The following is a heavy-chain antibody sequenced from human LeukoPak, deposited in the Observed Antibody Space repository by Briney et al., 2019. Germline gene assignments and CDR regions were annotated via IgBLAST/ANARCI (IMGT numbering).Heavy chain of an antibody. CDR3: ARDSLYSSTWSPRAFDI. Sequence: GRSLRLSCAASGFTFSSYGMHWVRQAPGKGLEWVAVISYDGSNKYYADSVKGRFTISRDNSKNTLYLQMNSLRAEDTAVYYCARDSLYSSTWSPRAFDIWGQGTMVTVSS. CDR1: GFTFSSYG. D-gene: IGHD6-13*01. J-gene: IGHJ3*02. V-gene: IGHV3-30*03. CDR2: ISYDGSNK.